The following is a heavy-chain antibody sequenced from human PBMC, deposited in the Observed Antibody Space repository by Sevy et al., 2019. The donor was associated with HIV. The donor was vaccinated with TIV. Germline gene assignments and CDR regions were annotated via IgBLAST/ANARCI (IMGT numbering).Heavy chain of an antibody. Sequence: SETLSLTCTVSGGSISGYYWSWIRQPAGKGLEWIGRIYTSGSTNYNPSLKSRVTMSVDTSKNQFSLNLRSVTAADTAVYCCARTAQFGVVDYWGQGTLVTVSS. V-gene: IGHV4-4*07. CDR1: GGSISGYY. CDR3: ARTAQFGVVDY. CDR2: IYTSGST. D-gene: IGHD3-3*01. J-gene: IGHJ4*02.